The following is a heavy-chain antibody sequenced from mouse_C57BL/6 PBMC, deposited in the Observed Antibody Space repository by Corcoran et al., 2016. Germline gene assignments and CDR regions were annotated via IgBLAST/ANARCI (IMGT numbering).Heavy chain of an antibody. CDR2: IDPANGNT. Sequence: EVPLQQSVAELVRPGASVTLSFTASGFNIKNIYMHWVKQRRGQGLEWIGRIDPANGNTRYAPKFQGKATITADTSSNTAYVQLSSLTSEDTAIYYGVRTPPGYFDVWGTGTTVTVSS. V-gene: IGHV14-3*01. CDR1: GFNIKNIY. J-gene: IGHJ1*03. CDR3: VRTPPGYFDV.